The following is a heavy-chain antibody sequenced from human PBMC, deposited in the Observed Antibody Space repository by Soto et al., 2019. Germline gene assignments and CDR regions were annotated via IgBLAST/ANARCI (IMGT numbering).Heavy chain of an antibody. V-gene: IGHV1-3*01. Sequence: ASVKVSCKASGYTFTSYAMHWVRQAPGQRLEWMGWINAGNGNTKYAQKLQGRVTMTTGTSTSTAYMELRSLRSDDTAVYYCARGWDTAMPNYYYGMDVWGQGTTVTVSS. J-gene: IGHJ6*02. D-gene: IGHD5-18*01. CDR1: GYTFTSYA. CDR3: ARGWDTAMPNYYYGMDV. CDR2: INAGNGNT.